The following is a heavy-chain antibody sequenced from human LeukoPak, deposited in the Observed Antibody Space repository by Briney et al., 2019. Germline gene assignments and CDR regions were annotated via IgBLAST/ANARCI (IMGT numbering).Heavy chain of an antibody. CDR3: ARHRGGGDYGNYFDF. CDR1: GGSFSDYW. V-gene: IGHV4-34*01. Sequence: PSETLSLTCAVYGGSFSDYWWTWIRQSPGKGLEWMGEVNHSGRTNYNPSLKSRVSISVDRAKQQFSLKLTSVTAADAAMYYCARHRGGGDYGNYFDFWGQGTLVTVSS. CDR2: VNHSGRT. D-gene: IGHD4-17*01. J-gene: IGHJ4*02.